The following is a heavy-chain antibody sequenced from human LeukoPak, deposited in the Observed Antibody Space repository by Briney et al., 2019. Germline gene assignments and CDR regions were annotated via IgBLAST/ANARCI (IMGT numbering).Heavy chain of an antibody. V-gene: IGHV1-2*02. CDR1: GYSFTDYY. CDR3: ARADFIDAGPYLIGP. CDR2: INTKTGRT. Sequence: GASVRVFCKTSGYSFTDYYIHWGRQAPGQGLEWMGWINTKTGRTSSARKFQGRVTMTSDPSITTVYMDMAWLTSDDTAIYFCARADFIDAGPYLIGPWGQGTLVTVSS. J-gene: IGHJ5*02. D-gene: IGHD3-3*01.